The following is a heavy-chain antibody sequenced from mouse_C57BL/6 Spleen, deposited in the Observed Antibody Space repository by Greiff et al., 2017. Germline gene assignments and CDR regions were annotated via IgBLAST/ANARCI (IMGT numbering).Heavy chain of an antibody. J-gene: IGHJ2*01. CDR2: ISSGSSTI. CDR1: GFTFSNYG. D-gene: IGHD1-1*01. CDR3: ARRTLYGSSFYYFDY. Sequence: VQLKESGGGLVKPGGSLKLSCAASGFTFSNYGMHWVRQAPEKGLEWVAYISSGSSTIYYADTVKGRFTISRDNAKNTLFLQMTSLRSEDTAMYYCARRTLYGSSFYYFDYWGQGTTLTVSS. V-gene: IGHV5-17*01.